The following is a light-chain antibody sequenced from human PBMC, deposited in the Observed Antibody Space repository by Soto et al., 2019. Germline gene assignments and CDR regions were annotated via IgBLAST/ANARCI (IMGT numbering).Light chain of an antibody. J-gene: IGLJ2*01. CDR1: TSDVGTYNL. Sequence: QSALTQPASVSGSPGQSITISCTGTTSDVGTYNLVSWYQHHPGKAPKLMIYEAIKRPSGVSNRFSGSKSGNTASLTISGLQAEDEADYYCCSYAGSSTLVFGGGTKLTVL. CDR3: CSYAGSSTLV. CDR2: EAI. V-gene: IGLV2-23*01.